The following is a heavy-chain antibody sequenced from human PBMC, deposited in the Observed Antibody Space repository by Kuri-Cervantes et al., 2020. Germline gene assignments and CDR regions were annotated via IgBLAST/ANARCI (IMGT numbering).Heavy chain of an antibody. CDR2: INPNSGGT. Sequence: ASVKVSCKASGYTFTGYYMHWVRQAPGQGLEWMGWINPNSGGTNCAQKFQGWVTMTRDTSISTAYMELSRLRSEDTAVYYCARERGQTSYFDYWGQGTLVTVSS. CDR1: GYTFTGYY. CDR3: ARERGQTSYFDY. V-gene: IGHV1-2*04. J-gene: IGHJ4*02. D-gene: IGHD3-16*01.